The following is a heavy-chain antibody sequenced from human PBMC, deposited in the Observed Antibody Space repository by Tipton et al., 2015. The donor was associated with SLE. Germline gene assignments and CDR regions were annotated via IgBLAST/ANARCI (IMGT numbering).Heavy chain of an antibody. J-gene: IGHJ2*01. Sequence: TLSLTCTVSGGSISSHYWSWLRQPPGKGLEWIGYIYYSGSTNYNPSLKSRVPISVDTSKNQFSLKLSSVTAADTAVYYCARGAVTHWYFDLWGRGTLVTVSS. CDR2: IYYSGST. D-gene: IGHD4-11*01. V-gene: IGHV4-59*11. CDR3: ARGAVTHWYFDL. CDR1: GGSISSHY.